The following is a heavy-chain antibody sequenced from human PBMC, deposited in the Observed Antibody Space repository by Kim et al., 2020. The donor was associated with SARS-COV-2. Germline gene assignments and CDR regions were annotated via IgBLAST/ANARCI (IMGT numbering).Heavy chain of an antibody. V-gene: IGHV5-51*01. Sequence: GESLKISCKGSGYSFTSYWIGWVRQMPGKGLEWMGIIYPGDSDTRYSPYFQGQVTISADKSISTAYLQWSSLKASDTAMYYCARCGIGRYYYYGMDVWGQGTTVTVSS. D-gene: IGHD1-26*01. CDR2: IYPGDSDT. CDR3: ARCGIGRYYYYGMDV. J-gene: IGHJ6*02. CDR1: GYSFTSYW.